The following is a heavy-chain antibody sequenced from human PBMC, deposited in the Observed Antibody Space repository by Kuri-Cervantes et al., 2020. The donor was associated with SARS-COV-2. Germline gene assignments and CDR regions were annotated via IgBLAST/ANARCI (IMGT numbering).Heavy chain of an antibody. J-gene: IGHJ4*02. CDR1: GYTFTCYW. V-gene: IGHV5-51*01. CDR3: ARHASSSWNY. Sequence: GESLKTSCKGSGYTFTCYWIAWVRRMPGKGLEWMGIIYPGDSDVRYGPSFQGQVTISDDKSISTAYLQWSSLKASDTAMYYCARHASSSWNYWGQGTLVTVSS. D-gene: IGHD6-13*01. CDR2: IYPGDSDV.